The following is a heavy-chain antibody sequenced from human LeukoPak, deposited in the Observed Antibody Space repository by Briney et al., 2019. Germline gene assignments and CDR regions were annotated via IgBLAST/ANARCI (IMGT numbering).Heavy chain of an antibody. Sequence: GGSLRLSCAASGFTLSSYAMNWVRQAPGKGLEWVSAISGNGNAYYADSVKGRFTISRDNSKNTLYLQMDSLRAEDTAVYYCAKRGAEVGTTVAPGDYWGQGTLLTVSS. J-gene: IGHJ4*02. D-gene: IGHD1-26*01. CDR2: ISGNGNA. V-gene: IGHV3-23*01. CDR3: AKRGAEVGTTVAPGDY. CDR1: GFTLSSYA.